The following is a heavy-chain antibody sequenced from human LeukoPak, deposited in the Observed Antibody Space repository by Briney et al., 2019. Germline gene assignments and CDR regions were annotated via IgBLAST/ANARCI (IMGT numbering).Heavy chain of an antibody. CDR3: ARAPYNWNYVDWFDP. CDR1: GYTFTGYY. V-gene: IGHV1-2*02. J-gene: IGHJ5*02. Sequence: ASVKVSCKASGYTFTGYYMHWVRQAPGQGLEWVGWINPNSGGTNYAQKFQGRVTMTRDTSISTAYMELSRLRSDDTAVYYCARAPYNWNYVDWFDPWGQGTLVTVSS. CDR2: INPNSGGT. D-gene: IGHD1-7*01.